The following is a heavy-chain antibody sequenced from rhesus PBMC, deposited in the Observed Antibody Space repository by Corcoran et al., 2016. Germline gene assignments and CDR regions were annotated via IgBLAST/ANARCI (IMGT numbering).Heavy chain of an antibody. CDR2: IYGSSGSP. D-gene: IGHD4-4*01. J-gene: IGHJ4*01. CDR1: GGSISSNY. V-gene: IGHV4-160*01. Sequence: QVQLQESGPGLVKPSETLSLTCVVSGGSISSNYWSWIRQPPGKGLVWIGYIYGSSGSPYYNPSLKSRVTISTDTSKNQFSLKLSSVTAADTAVYYCAREVTYGSLFDYWGQGVLVTVSS. CDR3: AREVTYGSLFDY.